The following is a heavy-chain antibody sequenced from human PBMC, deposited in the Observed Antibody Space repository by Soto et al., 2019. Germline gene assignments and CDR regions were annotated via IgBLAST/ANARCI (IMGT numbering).Heavy chain of an antibody. CDR3: ARVVGLVDYYYYYGMDV. V-gene: IGHV3-11*06. CDR2: ISSSSSYT. D-gene: IGHD1-26*01. CDR1: GFTFSDYY. J-gene: IGHJ6*02. Sequence: PGGSLRLSCAASGFTFSDYYMSWIRQAPGKGLEWVSYISSSSSYTNYADSVKGRFTISRDNAKNSLYLQMNSLRAEDTAVYYCARVVGLVDYYYYYGMDVRGQGTTVTVSS.